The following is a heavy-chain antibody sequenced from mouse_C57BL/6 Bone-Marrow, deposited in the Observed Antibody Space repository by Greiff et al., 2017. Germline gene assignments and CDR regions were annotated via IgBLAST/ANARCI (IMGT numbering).Heavy chain of an antibody. J-gene: IGHJ2*01. Sequence: VQLQQSGPELVKPGASVKISCKASGYTFTDYYMNWVKQSHGKSLEWIGDINPNNGGTSYNQKFKGKATLTVDNSSSTAYMELRSLTSEDSAVYYCARRGYYFDYWGQGTTLTVSS. CDR1: GYTFTDYY. D-gene: IGHD3-1*01. V-gene: IGHV1-26*01. CDR3: ARRGYYFDY. CDR2: INPNNGGT.